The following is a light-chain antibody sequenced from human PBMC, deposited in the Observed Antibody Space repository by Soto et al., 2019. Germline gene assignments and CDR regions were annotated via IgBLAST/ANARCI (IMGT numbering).Light chain of an antibody. J-gene: IGKJ1*01. Sequence: EIVMTQSPATLSLSPGERATLSCRASQSVSSNLAWHQQKPGQAPRILMYDASTRATGIPARFSGSGSGTEFTLTISSLQSEDFAVYYCQQYNDWPRTFGQGTKVDIK. CDR1: QSVSSN. V-gene: IGKV3-15*01. CDR2: DAS. CDR3: QQYNDWPRT.